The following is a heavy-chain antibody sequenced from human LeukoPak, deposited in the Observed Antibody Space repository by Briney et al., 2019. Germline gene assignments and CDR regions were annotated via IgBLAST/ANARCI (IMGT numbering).Heavy chain of an antibody. J-gene: IGHJ6*02. Sequence: SETLSLTCTVSGGSISSSSYYWGWIRQPPGKGLEWIGSIYYSGSTYYNPSLKSRVTISVDTSKNQFSLKLSSVTAADTAVYYCARHVCERLADLLCYGMDVWGQGTTVTVSS. CDR3: ARHVCERLADLLCYGMDV. V-gene: IGHV4-39*01. CDR1: GGSISSSSYY. D-gene: IGHD3-10*01. CDR2: IYYSGST.